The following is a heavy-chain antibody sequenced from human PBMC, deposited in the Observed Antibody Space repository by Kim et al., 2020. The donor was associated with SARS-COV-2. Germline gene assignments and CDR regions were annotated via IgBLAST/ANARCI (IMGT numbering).Heavy chain of an antibody. V-gene: IGHV4-34*01. CDR2: GST. J-gene: IGHJ4*02. Sequence: GSTNYNPSNKSRVTISVATSKTQFSLKLSSVTAADTAVYYCAYGPVYFDYCGQETLVTVSS. CDR3: AYGPVYFDY. D-gene: IGHD4-17*01.